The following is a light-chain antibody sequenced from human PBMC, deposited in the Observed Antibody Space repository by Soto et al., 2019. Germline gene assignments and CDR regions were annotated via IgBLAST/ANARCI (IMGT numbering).Light chain of an antibody. CDR1: SSDIGDYNY. CDR3: SSYTSSTTLV. Sequence: QSVLTQPASVSGSPGQSITISCVGTSSDIGDYNYVSWYQQHPGKAPKLMIYDVYHRPSGVSNRFSASKSGNTASLTISGLQAEDEADYYCSSYTSSTTLVFGTGTKVTVL. J-gene: IGLJ1*01. V-gene: IGLV2-14*03. CDR2: DVY.